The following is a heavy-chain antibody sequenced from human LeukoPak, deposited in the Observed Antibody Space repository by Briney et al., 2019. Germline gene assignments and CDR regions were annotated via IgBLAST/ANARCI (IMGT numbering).Heavy chain of an antibody. J-gene: IGHJ4*02. CDR2: IYYSGNT. Sequence: PSETLSLTCTVSGGSISSHYWSWIRQPPGKGLEWIGYIYYSGNTNYNSSLKSRVTISVDTSKNQFSLKLSSVTAADTAMYYCARGTYYYDSSGYYFDYWGQGTLVTVSS. CDR3: ARGTYYYDSSGYYFDY. D-gene: IGHD3-22*01. CDR1: GGSISSHY. V-gene: IGHV4-59*11.